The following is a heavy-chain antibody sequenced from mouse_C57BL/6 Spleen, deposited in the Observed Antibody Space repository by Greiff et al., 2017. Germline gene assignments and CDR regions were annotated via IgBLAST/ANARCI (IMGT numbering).Heavy chain of an antibody. J-gene: IGHJ2*01. V-gene: IGHV1-42*01. D-gene: IGHD2-3*01. CDR2: INPSTGGT. CDR3: ARGGYDYLDY. Sequence: VQLQQSGPELVKPGASVKISCKASGYSFTGYYMNWVKQSPEKSLEWIGEINPSTGGTTYNQKFKAKATLTVDKSSSTAYMQRKSLTSEDSAVYYCARGGYDYLDYWGQGTTLTVSS. CDR1: GYSFTGYY.